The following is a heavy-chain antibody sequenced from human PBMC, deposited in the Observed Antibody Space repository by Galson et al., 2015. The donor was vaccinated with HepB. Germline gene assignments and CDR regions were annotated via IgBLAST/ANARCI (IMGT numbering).Heavy chain of an antibody. CDR1: GFTFSSYA. V-gene: IGHV3-30*04. D-gene: IGHD6-13*01. Sequence: SLRLSCAASGFTFSSYAMHWVRQAPGKGLEWVAVISYDGSNKYYADSVKGRFTISRDNSKNTLYLQMNSLRAEDTAVYYCARDHIPYSSSWQDGMDVWGQGTTVTVSS. CDR3: ARDHIPYSSSWQDGMDV. J-gene: IGHJ6*02. CDR2: ISYDGSNK.